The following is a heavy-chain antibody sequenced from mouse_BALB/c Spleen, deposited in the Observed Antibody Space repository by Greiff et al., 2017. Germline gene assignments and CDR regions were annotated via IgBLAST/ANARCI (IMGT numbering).Heavy chain of an antibody. D-gene: IGHD4-1*01. Sequence: QVQLQQPGAELVKPGASVKLSCKASGYTFTSYWMHWVKQRPGQGLEWIGEIDPSDSYTNYNQKFKGKATLNVDKSSITAYMQLSSLTSEDYAVYYCATGTAIDYWGQGTSVTVSS. CDR2: IDPSDSYT. CDR1: GYTFTSYW. CDR3: ATGTAIDY. J-gene: IGHJ4*01. V-gene: IGHV1-69*02.